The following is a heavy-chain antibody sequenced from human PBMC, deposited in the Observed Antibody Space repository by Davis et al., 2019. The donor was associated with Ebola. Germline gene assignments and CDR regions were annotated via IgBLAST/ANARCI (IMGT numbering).Heavy chain of an antibody. CDR3: ARVGSDGDDGYFDAFDI. Sequence: MPSETLSLTCAVSGGSISNGGYSWSWIRQPPGKGLEWIGYIYHSGNTHHNPSLKSRVTMSVDTSKKQFSLNLHSVTAADTAFYYCARVGSDGDDGYFDAFDIWGHGAMVTVSS. CDR2: IYHSGNT. J-gene: IGHJ3*02. D-gene: IGHD4-17*01. V-gene: IGHV4-30-2*01. CDR1: GGSISNGGYS.